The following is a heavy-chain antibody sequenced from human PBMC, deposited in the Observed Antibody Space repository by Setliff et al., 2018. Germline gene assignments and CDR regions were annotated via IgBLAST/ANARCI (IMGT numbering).Heavy chain of an antibody. Sequence: KASETLSLTCTVSGGSISSSSYYWGWIRQPPGKGLEWIGRIYTSGSTNYNPSLKSRVTISVDTSKNQFSLNLNSVTAADTALYYCAKESLAINARWFDPWGQGILVTVSS. V-gene: IGHV4-39*07. CDR1: GGSISSSSYY. CDR2: IYTSGST. J-gene: IGHJ5*02. D-gene: IGHD3-3*02. CDR3: AKESLAINARWFDP.